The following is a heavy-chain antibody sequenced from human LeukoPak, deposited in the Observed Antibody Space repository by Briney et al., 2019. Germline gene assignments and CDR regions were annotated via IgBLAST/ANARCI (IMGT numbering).Heavy chain of an antibody. J-gene: IGHJ4*02. V-gene: IGHV2-5*08. CDR3: AHSYGDFSLDY. CDR2: IYWDDDK. CDR1: EASITSSYWR. Sequence: TLSLTCAVSEASITSSYWRSWVRQPPGKALEWLALIYWDDDKRYSPSLKSRLTITKDTSKNQVVLTMTNMDPVDTATYYCAHSYGDFSLDYWGQGTLVTVSS. D-gene: IGHD4-17*01.